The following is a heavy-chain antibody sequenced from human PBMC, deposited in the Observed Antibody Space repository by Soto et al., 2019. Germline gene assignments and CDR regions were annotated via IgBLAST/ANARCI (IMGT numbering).Heavy chain of an antibody. J-gene: IGHJ3*02. CDR2: ISGSGGST. V-gene: IGHV3-23*01. CDR3: AKGSPLITMIVVVITLDDAFDI. D-gene: IGHD3-22*01. CDR1: GFTFSSYA. Sequence: LSLSFAASGFTFSSYAMSWVRQAPGKGLEWVSAISGSGGSTYYADSVKGRFTISRDNSKNTLYLQMNSLRAEDTAVYYCAKGSPLITMIVVVITLDDAFDIWGQGTMVTVSS.